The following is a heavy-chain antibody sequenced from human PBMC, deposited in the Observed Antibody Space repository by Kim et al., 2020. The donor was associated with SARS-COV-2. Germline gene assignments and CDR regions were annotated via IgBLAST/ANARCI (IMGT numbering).Heavy chain of an antibody. Sequence: GGSLRLSCAASGFTFSSYSMNWVRQAPGKGLEWVSSISSSSSYIYYADSVKGRFTISRDNAKNSLYLQMNSLRAEDTAVYYCARTYDSSGYYGDAFDIWGAGTMVTVSS. D-gene: IGHD3-22*01. J-gene: IGHJ3*02. CDR2: ISSSSSYI. V-gene: IGHV3-21*01. CDR1: GFTFSSYS. CDR3: ARTYDSSGYYGDAFDI.